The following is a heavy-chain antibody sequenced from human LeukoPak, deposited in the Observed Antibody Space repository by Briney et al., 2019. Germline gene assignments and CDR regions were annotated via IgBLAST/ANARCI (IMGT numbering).Heavy chain of an antibody. Sequence: ASVKVSCKASGYTFTGYYMHWVRQAPGQGLEWMGWINPNSGGTNYAQKFQGWVTMTRDTSISTAYMELSRLRSDDTAVYYCARGGAYYDFWSGYSLNWFDPWGQGTLVTVSS. D-gene: IGHD3-3*01. J-gene: IGHJ5*02. CDR2: INPNSGGT. CDR3: ARGGAYYDFWSGYSLNWFDP. V-gene: IGHV1-2*04. CDR1: GYTFTGYY.